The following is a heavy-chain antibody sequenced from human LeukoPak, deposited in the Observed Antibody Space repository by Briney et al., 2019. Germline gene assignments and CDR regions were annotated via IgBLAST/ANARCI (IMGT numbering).Heavy chain of an antibody. CDR3: ARDRDSSGWCPDY. J-gene: IGHJ4*02. V-gene: IGHV3-30*03. CDR2: ISYDGSNK. Sequence: PGRSLRLSCAASGFTFSSYGMHWVRQAPGKGLEWVAVISYDGSNKYYADSVKGRFTISRDNSKNTLYLQMNSLRAEDTAVYYCARDRDSSGWCPDYWGQGTLVTVSS. D-gene: IGHD6-19*01. CDR1: GFTFSSYG.